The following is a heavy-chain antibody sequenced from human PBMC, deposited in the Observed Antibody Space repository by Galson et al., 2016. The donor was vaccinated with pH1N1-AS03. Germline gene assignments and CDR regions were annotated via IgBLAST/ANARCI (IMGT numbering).Heavy chain of an antibody. D-gene: IGHD1-26*01. CDR1: GFPFSTYW. Sequence: SLRLSCAASGFPFSTYWMHWVRQAPGKGLEWVSRINPDASSTNYAESVKGRFTISRDNDKSTVYLQINSLRAEDTAVYYCVRDRELVRWGQGTLVTVSS. J-gene: IGHJ5*02. CDR3: VRDRELVR. V-gene: IGHV3-74*01. CDR2: INPDASST.